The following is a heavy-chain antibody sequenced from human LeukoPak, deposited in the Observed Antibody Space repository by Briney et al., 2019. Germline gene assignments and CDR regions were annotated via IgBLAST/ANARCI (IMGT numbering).Heavy chain of an antibody. CDR1: GFSLSSYD. CDR3: ARGIYGGNSFAIDS. J-gene: IGHJ4*02. V-gene: IGHV3-13*01. CDR2: IGTSDDT. Sequence: HPGGSLRLSCAASGFSLSSYDMHWVRQATGKGLEWVSAIGTSDDTYYPGSVKGRFTISRENAKNSLYLQMNSLRAGDTAVYYCARGIYGGNSFAIDSWGQGTLVTVSS. D-gene: IGHD4-23*01.